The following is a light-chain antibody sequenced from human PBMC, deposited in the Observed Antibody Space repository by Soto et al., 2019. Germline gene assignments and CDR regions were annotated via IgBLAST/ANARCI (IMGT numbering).Light chain of an antibody. Sequence: EIVMTQSPATLSVSPGERATLSCRASQSVSSSNLAWYQQKPGQAPRLLIYGASTRATGIPARFSGSGSGTEFTLTISSLQSEDFAVYYCQQYNNWHTFGQGTRLEIK. CDR1: QSVSSSN. CDR3: QQYNNWHT. V-gene: IGKV3-15*01. CDR2: GAS. J-gene: IGKJ5*01.